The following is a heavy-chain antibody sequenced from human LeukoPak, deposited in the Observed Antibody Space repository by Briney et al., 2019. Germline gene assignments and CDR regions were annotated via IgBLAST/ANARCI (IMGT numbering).Heavy chain of an antibody. J-gene: IGHJ4*02. CDR2: ISYDGGKK. CDR3: AKEGVGPPPIRYFDWLSSPFDY. CDR1: GFTFSSSG. Sequence: PGRSLRLSCAASGFTFSSSGMHWVRQAPGKGLEWVAVISYDGGKKYYADSVKGRFTISRDNSKNTLYLQMNSLRAEDTAVYYCAKEGVGPPPIRYFDWLSSPFDYWGQGTLVTVSS. V-gene: IGHV3-30*18. D-gene: IGHD3-9*01.